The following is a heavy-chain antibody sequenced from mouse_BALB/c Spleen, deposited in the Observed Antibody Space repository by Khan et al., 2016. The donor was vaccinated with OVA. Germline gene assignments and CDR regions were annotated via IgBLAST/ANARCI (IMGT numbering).Heavy chain of an antibody. V-gene: IGHV1-7*01. Sequence: QVQLKQSGAELAKPGASVKMSCKASGYTFTKYWMHWVKQRPGQGLEWIGYINPSTGYTEYNQKFKDKATLTADKSSSTAYMQLSSLTSEDSAAYYCVNHGSSSAWFTYWGQGTLFTVSA. D-gene: IGHD1-1*01. CDR1: GYTFTKYW. CDR3: VNHGSSSAWFTY. J-gene: IGHJ3*01. CDR2: INPSTGYT.